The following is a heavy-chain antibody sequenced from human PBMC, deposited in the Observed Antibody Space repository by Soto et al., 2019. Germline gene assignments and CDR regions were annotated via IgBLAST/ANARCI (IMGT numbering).Heavy chain of an antibody. J-gene: IGHJ3*02. CDR2: IYPGDSDT. CDR3: ARQPVLRYFDWLLDAFDI. D-gene: IGHD3-9*01. V-gene: IGHV5-51*01. Sequence: PGESLKISCKGSGYSFTSYWIGWVRQMPGKGLEWMGIIYPGDSDTRYSPSFQGQVTISADKSISTAYLQWSSLKASDTAMYYCARQPVLRYFDWLLDAFDIWGQGTMVTVSS. CDR1: GYSFTSYW.